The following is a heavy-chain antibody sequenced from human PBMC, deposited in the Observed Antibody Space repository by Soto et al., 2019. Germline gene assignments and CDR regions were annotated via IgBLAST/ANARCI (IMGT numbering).Heavy chain of an antibody. D-gene: IGHD1-26*01. CDR1: GGSISSGGYS. V-gene: IGHV4-30-2*01. J-gene: IGHJ6*02. Sequence: LSLTCAVSGGSISSGGYSWSWIRQPPGKGLEWIGYIYHSGSTYYADSVKGRFTISRDSAKNSLYLQMNSLRAADTAVYFCARDKGGELLKGSGIDVWGQGTTVTVSS. CDR2: IYHSGST. CDR3: ARDKGGELLKGSGIDV.